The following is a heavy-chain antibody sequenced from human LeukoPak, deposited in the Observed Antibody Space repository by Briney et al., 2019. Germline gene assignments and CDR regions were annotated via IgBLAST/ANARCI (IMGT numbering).Heavy chain of an antibody. Sequence: GGSLRLSCAASGFTFDDYGMSWVRQAPGKGLEWVSGINWNGGSTGYAHSVKGRFTISRDNAKNSLYLQMNSLRAEDTALYYCARRWGLDRNYAYYFDYWGQGTLVTVSS. V-gene: IGHV3-20*04. CDR1: GFTFDDYG. CDR2: INWNGGST. CDR3: ARRWGLDRNYAYYFDY. D-gene: IGHD4-11*01. J-gene: IGHJ4*02.